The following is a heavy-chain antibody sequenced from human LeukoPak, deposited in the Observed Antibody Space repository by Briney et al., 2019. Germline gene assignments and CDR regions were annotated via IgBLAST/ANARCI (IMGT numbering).Heavy chain of an antibody. V-gene: IGHV3-23*01. CDR2: ITGSGGNT. J-gene: IGHJ4*02. CDR3: ARAGDYSGGWYFDS. D-gene: IGHD6-19*01. Sequence: GGSLRLSCAASGFIFSSYSMSWVRQAPGMGLEWFSVITGSGGNTYYADSVKGRFTISKDNSKNTVYLQMNSLRAEDTAVYYCARAGDYSGGWYFDSWGQGTLITVSS. CDR1: GFIFSSYS.